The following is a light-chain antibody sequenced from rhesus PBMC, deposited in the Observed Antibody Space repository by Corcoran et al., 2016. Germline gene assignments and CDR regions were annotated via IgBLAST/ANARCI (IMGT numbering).Light chain of an antibody. CDR2: DAS. CDR3: LQHNSYPLT. CDR1: QGSSSY. V-gene: IGKV1-28*03. J-gene: IGKJ4*01. Sequence: DIQMTQSPSSLSASVGDTVTITCRASQGSSSYLNWFQQKPGKDPKLLYYDASSLESGVPSRFSGRGSGTDFTRTNSSLQPEDFADYYCLQHNSYPLTFSGGTKVEIK.